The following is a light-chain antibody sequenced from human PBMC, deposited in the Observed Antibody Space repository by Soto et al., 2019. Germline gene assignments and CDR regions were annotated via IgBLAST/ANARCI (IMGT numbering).Light chain of an antibody. CDR3: QQYGRSPPVT. Sequence: EIVLTQSPSTLSLSPGERATLSCRASQSVSTYYLAWYQQKPGQAPRLLIYGASSRATGIPDRFSGSGSGTDFTLTISRLEPEDFAVYYCQQYGRSPPVTFGGGTKVEIK. CDR2: GAS. V-gene: IGKV3-20*01. CDR1: QSVSTYY. J-gene: IGKJ4*01.